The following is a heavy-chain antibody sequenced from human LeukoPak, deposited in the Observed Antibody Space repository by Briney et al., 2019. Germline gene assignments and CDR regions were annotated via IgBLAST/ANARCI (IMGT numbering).Heavy chain of an antibody. Sequence: GESLKISCKGSGYSFTSYWISWVRQMPGKGLEWMGRIDPSDSYTNYSPSFQGHVTISADESISTAYLQWSSLKASDTAMYYCARRGDYDSSGYYYGGYYYGMDVWGQGTTVTVSS. V-gene: IGHV5-10-1*01. CDR2: IDPSDSYT. CDR1: GYSFTSYW. D-gene: IGHD3-22*01. J-gene: IGHJ6*02. CDR3: ARRGDYDSSGYYYGGYYYGMDV.